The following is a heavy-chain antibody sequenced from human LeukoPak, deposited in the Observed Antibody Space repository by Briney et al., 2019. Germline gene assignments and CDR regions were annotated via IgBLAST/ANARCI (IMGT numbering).Heavy chain of an antibody. CDR3: ARGDGRFLHMDV. CDR2: IYTSGST. D-gene: IGHD3-3*01. CDR1: GGSISSYY. Sequence: SETLSLTCTVSGGSISSYYWSWIRQPAGKGLEWIGRIYTSGSTYYNPSLKSRVTISVDRSKNQFSLKLSSVTAADTAVYYCARGDGRFLHMDVWGKGTTVTVSS. V-gene: IGHV4-4*07. J-gene: IGHJ6*03.